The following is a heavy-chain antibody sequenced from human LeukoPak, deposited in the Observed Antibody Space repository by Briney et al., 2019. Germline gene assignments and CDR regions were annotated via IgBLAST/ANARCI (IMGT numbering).Heavy chain of an antibody. CDR2: IIPIFGTA. D-gene: IGHD5-18*01. CDR1: GGTFSSYA. V-gene: IGHV1-69*13. CDR3: ARDLCRYGYCYFDY. Sequence: SVKVSCKASGGTFSSYAISWVRQAPGQGLEWMGGIIPIFGTANYAQKFQGRVTITADESTSTAYMELSSLRSEDTAVSYCARDLCRYGYCYFDYWGQGTLVTVSS. J-gene: IGHJ4*02.